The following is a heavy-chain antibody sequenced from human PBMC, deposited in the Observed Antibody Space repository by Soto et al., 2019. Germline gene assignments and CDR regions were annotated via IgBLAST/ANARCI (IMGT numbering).Heavy chain of an antibody. CDR2: ISGNGANT. J-gene: IGHJ4*02. V-gene: IGHV3-23*01. CDR3: AKDRPNYYGSGGGYYKAGGDY. Sequence: EVQLLGSGGGLVQPGGSLRLSCAASGLTFSTYAMSWVRQAPGKGLEWVSSISGNGANTYYTDSVKGRFIISRDNSKNTLFLQMNSLSAADTALYYCAKDRPNYYGSGGGYYKAGGDYWGQGTLVTVSS. D-gene: IGHD3-10*01. CDR1: GLTFSTYA.